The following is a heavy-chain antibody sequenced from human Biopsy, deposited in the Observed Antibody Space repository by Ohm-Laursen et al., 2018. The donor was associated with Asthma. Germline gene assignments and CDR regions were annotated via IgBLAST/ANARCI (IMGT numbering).Heavy chain of an antibody. V-gene: IGHV3-11*06. J-gene: IGHJ4*02. D-gene: IGHD1-14*01. CDR1: GFTFSHYN. CDR3: ARGGRDLPTELDY. Sequence: SLRLSCTASGFTFSHYNMHWVRQAPGKGLEWVSSITDTSRYIKYADSVKGRFTISRDNAKNTLNLQMNSLRAEDTAVCYCARGGRDLPTELDYWGPGTLVTVSS. CDR2: ITDTSRYI.